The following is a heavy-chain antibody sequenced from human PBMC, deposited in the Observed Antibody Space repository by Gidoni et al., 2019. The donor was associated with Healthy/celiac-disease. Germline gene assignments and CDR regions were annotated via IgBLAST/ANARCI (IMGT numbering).Heavy chain of an antibody. Sequence: QVQLVESGGGVVQPGRSLRLSCSASGFTFSSYGMHWVRQAPGKGLGWVAVIWYDGSNKYYADSVKGRFTISRDNSKNTLYLQMNSLRAEDTAVYYCARDPPGGLVHFDYWGQGTLVTVSS. V-gene: IGHV3-33*01. CDR2: IWYDGSNK. J-gene: IGHJ4*02. D-gene: IGHD6-19*01. CDR1: GFTFSSYG. CDR3: ARDPPGGLVHFDY.